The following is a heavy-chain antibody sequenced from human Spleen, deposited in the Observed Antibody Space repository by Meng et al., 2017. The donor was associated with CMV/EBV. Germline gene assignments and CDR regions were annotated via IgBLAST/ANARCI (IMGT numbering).Heavy chain of an antibody. D-gene: IGHD3-3*01. CDR3: ARDLGLRFGLRYGRLVREIWDYDLGYGMDV. V-gene: IGHV3-11*01. J-gene: IGHJ6*02. CDR2: ISNSGRTI. Sequence: GGSLRLSCAASGFSFRDYYMSWIRQAPGKGLEWVSYISNSGRTIYHADSLKGRFTISRDNAKNSLYLQMNSLRAEDTAVYYCARDLGLRFGLRYGRLVREIWDYDLGYGMDVWGQGTTVTVSS. CDR1: GFSFRDYY.